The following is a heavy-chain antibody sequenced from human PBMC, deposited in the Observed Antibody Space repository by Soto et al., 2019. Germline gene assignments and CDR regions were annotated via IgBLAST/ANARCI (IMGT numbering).Heavy chain of an antibody. Sequence: SGTLSLTCAVSGGSITSANWWTWVRQPPGGGLEWIGEISHSGITNYKASLKSRVTMSVDKTKNDVSLKLTSVTAADTAVYYCARVLRGWFDPWGQGTPVTVSS. CDR1: GGSITSANW. CDR3: ARVLRGWFDP. J-gene: IGHJ5*02. CDR2: ISHSGIT. V-gene: IGHV4-4*02.